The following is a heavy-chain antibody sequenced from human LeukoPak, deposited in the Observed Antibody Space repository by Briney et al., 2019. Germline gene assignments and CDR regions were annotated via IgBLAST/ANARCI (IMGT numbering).Heavy chain of an antibody. Sequence: SVKVSCKASGGTFSSYAISWVRQAPGRGLEWMGGIIPIFGTANYAQKFQGRVTITTDESTSTAYMELSSLRSEDTAVYYCARVSLAVAGTSLGPFDYWGQGTLVTVSS. V-gene: IGHV1-69*05. CDR3: ARVSLAVAGTSLGPFDY. CDR2: IIPIFGTA. CDR1: GGTFSSYA. J-gene: IGHJ4*02. D-gene: IGHD6-19*01.